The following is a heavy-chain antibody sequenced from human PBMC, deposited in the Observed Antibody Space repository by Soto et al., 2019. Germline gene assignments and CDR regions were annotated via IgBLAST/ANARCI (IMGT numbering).Heavy chain of an antibody. CDR2: VSGGGSST. J-gene: IGHJ4*02. Sequence: LRLSCAASGLTFSSYAMSWVRQAPGKGLEWVSAVSGGGSSTYYADSVRGRFTISRDNSKNTLYLQMSSLRAEDTALYYCAKDQQRYANLFDCWGQGTLVTVSS. CDR3: AKDQQRYANLFDC. V-gene: IGHV3-23*01. D-gene: IGHD7-27*01. CDR1: GLTFSSYA.